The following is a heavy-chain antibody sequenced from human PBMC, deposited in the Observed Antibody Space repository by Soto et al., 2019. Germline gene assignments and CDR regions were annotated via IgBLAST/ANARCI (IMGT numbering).Heavy chain of an antibody. J-gene: IGHJ4*02. CDR3: VRLHYDDYFDY. V-gene: IGHV1-18*01. CDR2: ISAYNGNT. D-gene: IGHD5-12*01. Sequence: ATVKVSCKGSCFPFTRYGISWVRQAPGQRPEGVGRISAYNGNTNYAQKLQGRVTMTTDTTTSTAYMDLRSLRADYTAVYDCVRLHYDDYFDYWGQGTRVTVSS. CDR1: CFPFTRYG.